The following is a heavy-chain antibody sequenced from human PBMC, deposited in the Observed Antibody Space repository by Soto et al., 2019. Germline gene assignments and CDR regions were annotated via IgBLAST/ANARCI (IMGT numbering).Heavy chain of an antibody. D-gene: IGHD5-12*01. V-gene: IGHV1-69*13. Sequence: SVKVSCKASGGTFSSYAISWVRQAPGQGLEWMGGIIPIFGTANYAQKFQGRVTITADESTSTAYMELSSLRSEDTAVYYCAREGVYRGYSGYNSGDVWGQGTTVTVSS. CDR3: AREGVYRGYSGYNSGDV. CDR2: IIPIFGTA. J-gene: IGHJ6*02. CDR1: GGTFSSYA.